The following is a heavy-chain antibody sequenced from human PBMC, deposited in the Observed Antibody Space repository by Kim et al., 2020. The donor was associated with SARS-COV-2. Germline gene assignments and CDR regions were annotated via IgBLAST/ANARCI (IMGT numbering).Heavy chain of an antibody. Sequence: GGSLRLSCVGSGFTFNGAAMSWVRQAPGKGLEWVSIIIDNTHYADSVKGRFTISRDNSKNTLYLQMNTLRAEDTAVYYCALGDGSSRVFDSWGQGTLVTVSS. CDR1: GFTFNGAA. D-gene: IGHD6-13*01. CDR2: IIDNT. J-gene: IGHJ4*02. CDR3: ALGDGSSRVFDS. V-gene: IGHV3-23*01.